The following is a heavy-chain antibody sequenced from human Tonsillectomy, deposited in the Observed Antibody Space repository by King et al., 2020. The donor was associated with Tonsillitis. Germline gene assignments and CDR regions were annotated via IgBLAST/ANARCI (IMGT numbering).Heavy chain of an antibody. CDR3: ARDQIEHCSSGSCYLPDY. J-gene: IGHJ4*02. Sequence: VQLVESGGGVVQPGRSLRLSCAASGFSFSTYAMHWVRQAPGKGLEWVAVMSYDGSNKYYADSVKGRFTMSRDNSKNTVYVQMNSLRAEDTAVYYCARDQIEHCSSGSCYLPDYWGQGTLVTVSS. D-gene: IGHD2-15*01. V-gene: IGHV3-30-3*01. CDR1: GFSFSTYA. CDR2: MSYDGSNK.